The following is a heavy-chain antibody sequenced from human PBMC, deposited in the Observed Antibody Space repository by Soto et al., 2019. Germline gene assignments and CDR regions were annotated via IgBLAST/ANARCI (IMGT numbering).Heavy chain of an antibody. Sequence: ASVKVSCKASGYTFTSYDINWVRQATGQGLEWMGWMNPNSGNTGYAQKFQGRVTMTRNTSISTAYMELSSLRSEDTAVYYCARARRITIFGVALLARGAPYYYYMDVWGKGITVTVSS. V-gene: IGHV1-8*01. D-gene: IGHD3-3*01. CDR3: ARARRITIFGVALLARGAPYYYYMDV. CDR1: GYTFTSYD. J-gene: IGHJ6*03. CDR2: MNPNSGNT.